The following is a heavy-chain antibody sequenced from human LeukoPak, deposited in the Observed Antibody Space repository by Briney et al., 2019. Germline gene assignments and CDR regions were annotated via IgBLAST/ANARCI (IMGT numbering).Heavy chain of an antibody. Sequence: MPSETLSLTCSVSGGSISSDYWSWIRQPPGKGLEWIGYMYYTGGTNYNPSFKSRVTISLATSKTQFSLKLSSVTPADTAVYYCARVSVVYGMDVWGQGTTVTVSS. CDR3: ARVSVVYGMDV. J-gene: IGHJ6*02. V-gene: IGHV4-59*01. CDR2: MYYTGGT. CDR1: GGSISSDY.